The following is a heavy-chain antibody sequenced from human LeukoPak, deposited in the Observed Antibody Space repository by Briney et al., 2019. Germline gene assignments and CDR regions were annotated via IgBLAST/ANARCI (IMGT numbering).Heavy chain of an antibody. Sequence: QPERSLRLSCAASGFNFSSYGMHWVRQAPGKGLEWVAVISDDGSNKYYADSVKGRFTISRDNSKNTLYLQMNSLRAEDTAVYYCSRDTHSRGWLNWGQGTLVTVSS. CDR3: SRDTHSRGWLN. V-gene: IGHV3-30*03. J-gene: IGHJ4*02. CDR2: ISDDGSNK. CDR1: GFNFSSYG. D-gene: IGHD6-19*01.